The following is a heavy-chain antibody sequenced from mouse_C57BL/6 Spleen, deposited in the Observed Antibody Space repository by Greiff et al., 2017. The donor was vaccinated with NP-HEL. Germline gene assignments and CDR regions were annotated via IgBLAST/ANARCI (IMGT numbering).Heavy chain of an antibody. CDR1: GYTFTGYW. V-gene: IGHV1-9*01. D-gene: IGHD2-4*01. CDR2: ILPGSGST. Sequence: QVQLKQSGAELMKPGASVKLSCKATGYTFTGYWIEWVKQRPGHGLEWIGEILPGSGSTNYNEKFKGKATFTADTSSNTAYMQLSSLTTEDSAIYYCARRIYYDHDWDYFDYWGQGTTLTVAS. J-gene: IGHJ2*01. CDR3: ARRIYYDHDWDYFDY.